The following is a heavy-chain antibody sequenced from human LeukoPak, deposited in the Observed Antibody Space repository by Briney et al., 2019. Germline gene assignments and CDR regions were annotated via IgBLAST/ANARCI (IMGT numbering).Heavy chain of an antibody. CDR3: ARGRGSSSWFDY. V-gene: IGHV4-61*05. J-gene: IGHJ4*02. D-gene: IGHD6-13*01. CDR1: GGSISTSNYY. Sequence: SETLSLTCTVSGGSISTSNYYWGWIRQPPGKGLEWIGYIYYSGSTNYNPSLKSRVTISVDTSKNQFSLKLSSVTAADTAVYYCARGRGSSSWFDYWGQGTLVTVSS. CDR2: IYYSGST.